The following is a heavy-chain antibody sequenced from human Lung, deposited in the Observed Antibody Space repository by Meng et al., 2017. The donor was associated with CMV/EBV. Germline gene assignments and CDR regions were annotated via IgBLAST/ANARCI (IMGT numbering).Heavy chain of an antibody. V-gene: IGHV1-2*02. CDR1: GYTFTGYY. CDR3: ARSWSKGEVDY. Sequence: ASXXVSCKASGYTFTGYYLHWVRQAPGQGLEWMGWMSPNSGSTSYAQKFQGRVTMTRETSNSTAYMELRRLTSDDTAIYFCARSWSKGEVDYWGQGPLVTVSS. D-gene: IGHD3-10*01. J-gene: IGHJ4*02. CDR2: MSPNSGST.